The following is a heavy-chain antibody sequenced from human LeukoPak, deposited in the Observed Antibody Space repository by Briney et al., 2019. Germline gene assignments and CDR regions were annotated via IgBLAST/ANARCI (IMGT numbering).Heavy chain of an antibody. Sequence: HPGGSLRLSCAASGFTFSSYWMHWVRQAPGKGLVWVSRINSDGSSTSYADSVKGRFTISRDNAKNTLYLQMNSLRAEDTAVYYCARDLKEYQLLVGIDPWGQGTLVTVSS. V-gene: IGHV3-74*01. D-gene: IGHD2-2*01. CDR2: INSDGSST. CDR1: GFTFSSYW. J-gene: IGHJ5*02. CDR3: ARDLKEYQLLVGIDP.